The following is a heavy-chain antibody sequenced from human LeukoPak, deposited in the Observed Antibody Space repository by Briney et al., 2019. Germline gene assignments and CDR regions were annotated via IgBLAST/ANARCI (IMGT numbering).Heavy chain of an antibody. CDR2: INHSGST. CDR3: ARGGVRPKPYYYYYYGMDV. J-gene: IGHJ6*02. D-gene: IGHD3-10*01. Sequence: SETLSLTCTVSGGSISSRGYYWSWIRQPPGKGLEWIGEINHSGSTNYNPSLKSRVTISVDTSKNQFSLKLSSVTAADTAVYYCARGGVRPKPYYYYYYGMDVWGQGTTVTVSS. CDR1: GGSISSRGYY. V-gene: IGHV4-39*07.